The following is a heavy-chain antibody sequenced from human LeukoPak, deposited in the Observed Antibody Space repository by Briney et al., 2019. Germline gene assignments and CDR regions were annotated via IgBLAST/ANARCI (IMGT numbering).Heavy chain of an antibody. CDR3: ARHTDYYDSSGYPDY. CDR2: IDYSGST. V-gene: IGHV4-39*01. CDR1: GDSISSRSYY. D-gene: IGHD3-22*01. J-gene: IGHJ4*02. Sequence: PSETLSLTCTVSGDSISSRSYYWGWVRQPPGKGREWIGSIDYSGSTYYNPSLKVRVTISADTSKNQFSLKVRSVTAADTAVYYCARHTDYYDSSGYPDYWGRGTLATVSS.